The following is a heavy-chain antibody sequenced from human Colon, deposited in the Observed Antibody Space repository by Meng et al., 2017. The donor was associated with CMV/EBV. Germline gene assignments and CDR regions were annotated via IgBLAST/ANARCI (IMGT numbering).Heavy chain of an antibody. CDR3: ARARGRDLLYSYFGMDV. D-gene: IGHD2-8*01. CDR2: LNWNGDNP. Sequence: GASLKISCTASGFTFDDYGMSWVRQVPGKGLEWVSGLNWNGDNPGYADSVKGRFTVSRDNAKNSLYLQMSSLRVEDTALYYCARARGRDLLYSYFGMDVWGQGTTVTVSS. V-gene: IGHV3-20*04. J-gene: IGHJ6*02. CDR1: GFTFDDYG.